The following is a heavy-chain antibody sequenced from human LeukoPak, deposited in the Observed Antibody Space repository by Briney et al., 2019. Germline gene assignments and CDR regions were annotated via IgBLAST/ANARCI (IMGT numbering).Heavy chain of an antibody. CDR2: IKEDGSEK. V-gene: IGHV3-7*01. CDR1: GFTFSSYW. CDR3: VRIFCPSSCYSSWYFDL. J-gene: IGHJ2*01. Sequence: PGGSLRLSCAASGFTFSSYWMSWVRQAPWKGLEWVANIKEDGSEKYYVDSVKGRFTISRDNAKNSLYLQMNSLRVEDAAIYYCVRIFCPSSCYSSWYFDLWGRGTLVTLSS. D-gene: IGHD5-18*01.